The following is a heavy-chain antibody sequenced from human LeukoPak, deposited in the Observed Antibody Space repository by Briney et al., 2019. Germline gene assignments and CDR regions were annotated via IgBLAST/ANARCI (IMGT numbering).Heavy chain of an antibody. Sequence: GGSLRLSCAASGFTFSRFWMSWVRQAPGKGLEWVANINQDGSEKYYVDSVKGRFTISRDNAKNSLYLQMNSLRAEDTAVYYCARDVATISNWFDPWGQGTLVTVSS. J-gene: IGHJ5*02. CDR2: INQDGSEK. CDR3: ARDVATISNWFDP. D-gene: IGHD5-24*01. CDR1: GFTFSRFW. V-gene: IGHV3-7*01.